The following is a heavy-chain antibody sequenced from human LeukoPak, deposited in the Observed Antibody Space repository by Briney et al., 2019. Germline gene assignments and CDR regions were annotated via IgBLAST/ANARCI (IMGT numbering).Heavy chain of an antibody. CDR3: AKARYTAGWYTFDY. CDR1: GFTFSNYA. Sequence: PGGSLRLSCAASGFTFSNYAMSWVRHTPGKGLEWVSIIRGSDGSTYYADSVKGRFTTSRDNPKNTLYLEMNNLRAEDTALYYCAKARYTAGWYTFDYWGQGTLVTVSS. CDR2: IRGSDGST. V-gene: IGHV3-23*01. D-gene: IGHD6-19*01. J-gene: IGHJ4*02.